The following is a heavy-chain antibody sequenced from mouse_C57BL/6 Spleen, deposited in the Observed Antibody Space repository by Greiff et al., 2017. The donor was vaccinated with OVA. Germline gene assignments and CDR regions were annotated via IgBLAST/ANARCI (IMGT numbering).Heavy chain of an antibody. J-gene: IGHJ4*01. Sequence: LQESGPELVKPGASVKISCKASGYSFTDYNMNWVKQSNGKSLEWIGVINPNYGTTSYNQKFKGKATLTVDQSYRTVYMQLNSLTSEDSTVYYCARGYRVRTMDYWGQGTSVTVSS. CDR1: GYSFTDYN. CDR2: INPNYGTT. D-gene: IGHD2-14*01. V-gene: IGHV1-39*01. CDR3: ARGYRVRTMDY.